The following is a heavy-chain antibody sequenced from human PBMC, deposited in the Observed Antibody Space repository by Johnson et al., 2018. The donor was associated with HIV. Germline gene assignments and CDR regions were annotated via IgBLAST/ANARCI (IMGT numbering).Heavy chain of an antibody. V-gene: IGHV3-43D*03. CDR3: ARADKGYGSGSYHPLPI. CDR1: RFTFDDYA. J-gene: IGHJ3*02. CDR2: INWDGDST. D-gene: IGHD3-10*01. Sequence: VQLVESGGVVVHPGGSLRLSCETSRFTFDDYAMHWVRQAPGKGLEWVSLINWDGDSTYYADSVTGRFTISRDNTKSSLYLQMNSLRAEDTAVYYCARADKGYGSGSYHPLPIWGQGTMVTVSS.